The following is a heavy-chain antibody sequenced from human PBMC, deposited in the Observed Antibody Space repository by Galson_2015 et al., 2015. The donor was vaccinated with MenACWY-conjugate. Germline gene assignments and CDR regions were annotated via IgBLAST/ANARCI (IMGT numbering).Heavy chain of an antibody. Sequence: SLRLSCAASGFTFSTYWMHWVRQAPGKGPEWVAYIQYDGGDQYYADSVKGRFTISRDNSKNTLYLQMNSLRGEDAAVYYCAKDGATIFGVVIIPDYFDYWGQGTLVTVSS. CDR3: AKDGATIFGVVIIPDYFDY. J-gene: IGHJ4*02. CDR1: GFTFSTYW. V-gene: IGHV3-30*02. CDR2: IQYDGGDQ. D-gene: IGHD3-3*01.